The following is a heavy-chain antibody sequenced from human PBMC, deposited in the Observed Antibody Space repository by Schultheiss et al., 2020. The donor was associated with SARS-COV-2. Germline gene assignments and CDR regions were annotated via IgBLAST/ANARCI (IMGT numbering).Heavy chain of an antibody. V-gene: IGHV4-34*01. CDR2: IDHSGST. D-gene: IGHD6-13*01. CDR3: ARAGYSSSWYPNRWYYFDY. J-gene: IGHJ4*02. Sequence: SETLSLTCAVYGGSFSGCYWSWIRQPPGKGLEWIGEIDHSGSTNYNPSLKSRVTISVDTSKNQFSLKLSSVTAADTAVYYCARAGYSSSWYPNRWYYFDYWGQGTLVTVSS. CDR1: GGSFSGCY.